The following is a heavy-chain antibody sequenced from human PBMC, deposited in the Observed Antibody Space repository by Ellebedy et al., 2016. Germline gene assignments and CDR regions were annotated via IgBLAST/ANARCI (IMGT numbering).Heavy chain of an antibody. Sequence: GGSLRLSCAASGFTFSNYNMNWVRQAPGKGLEWISFISSSSSTMYYADSVKGRFTISRDNAMNSLYLQMNSLRAEDTAVYYCAKWNGGWYAFEVWGQGTMVTVSS. D-gene: IGHD6-19*01. V-gene: IGHV3-48*04. CDR1: GFTFSNYN. CDR3: AKWNGGWYAFEV. CDR2: ISSSSSTM. J-gene: IGHJ3*01.